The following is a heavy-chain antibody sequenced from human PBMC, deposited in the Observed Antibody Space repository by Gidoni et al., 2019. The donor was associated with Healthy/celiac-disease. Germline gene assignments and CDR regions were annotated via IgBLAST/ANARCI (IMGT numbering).Heavy chain of an antibody. J-gene: IGHJ6*02. CDR2: IYYSGST. Sequence: QLQLQESGPGLVKPSETRSLTCTVSGGPIGSSSYYWGWIRQPPGKGLEWIGSIYYSGSTYYNPSLKSRVTISVDTSKNQFSLKLSSVTAADTAVYYCARSSSTRLGGMDVWGQGTTVTVSS. CDR3: ARSSSTRLGGMDV. CDR1: GGPIGSSSYY. V-gene: IGHV4-39*01. D-gene: IGHD2-2*01.